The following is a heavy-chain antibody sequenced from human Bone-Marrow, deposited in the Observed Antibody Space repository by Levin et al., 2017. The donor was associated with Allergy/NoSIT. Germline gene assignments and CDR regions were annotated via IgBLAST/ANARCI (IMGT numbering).Heavy chain of an antibody. Sequence: SLPTIGMGVGWLRQSPGKALECLAHIYWNDDKRYNPSLKNRVTVTKDTSKNQVVLTMTNMDPVDTATYYCARVFYFDSSGYFLDHWGQGALVTVSS. V-gene: IGHV2-5*01. CDR3: ARVFYFDSSGYFLDH. J-gene: IGHJ4*02. CDR2: IYWNDDK. D-gene: IGHD3-22*01. CDR1: SLPTIGMG.